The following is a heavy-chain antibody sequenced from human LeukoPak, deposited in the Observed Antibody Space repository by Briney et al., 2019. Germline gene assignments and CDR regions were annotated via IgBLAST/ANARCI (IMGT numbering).Heavy chain of an antibody. Sequence: GGSLRLSCAVSGFTFKNAWMSWVRQAPGKGLEWVGRIKAKTDGATTDYAAPVKGRFTISRDDSKNKLFLQMNSLQIEDTAVYYCTTDQIRDFDWLLQDYWGPGTLVTVSS. J-gene: IGHJ4*02. V-gene: IGHV3-15*01. CDR1: GFTFKNAW. CDR2: IKAKTDGATT. D-gene: IGHD3-9*01. CDR3: TTDQIRDFDWLLQDY.